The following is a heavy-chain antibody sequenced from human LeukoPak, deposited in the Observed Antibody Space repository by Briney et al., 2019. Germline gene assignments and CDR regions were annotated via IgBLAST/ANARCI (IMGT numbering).Heavy chain of an antibody. CDR1: GGSFSGYY. CDR3: ARPRITMVRGYGMDV. Sequence: SETLSLTCAVYGGSFSGYYWSWIRQPPGKGLEWIGEINHSGSTNYNPSLKSRVTISVDTSKNQFSLKLNSVTAADTAVYYCARPRITMVRGYGMDVWGKGTTVTVSS. J-gene: IGHJ6*04. D-gene: IGHD3-10*01. CDR2: INHSGST. V-gene: IGHV4-34*01.